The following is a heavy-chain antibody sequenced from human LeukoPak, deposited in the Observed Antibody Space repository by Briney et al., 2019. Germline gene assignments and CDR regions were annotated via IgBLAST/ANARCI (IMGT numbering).Heavy chain of an antibody. J-gene: IGHJ6*02. Sequence: GSLRLSCAASGLTVSSNYMSWVRQAPGKGLEWVSLIYSGGSTFYADSVKGRFTISRDNSKSTLYLQMNSLRAEDTAVYYCARVDTTMVRGVIPYYYGMDVWGQGTTVTVSS. D-gene: IGHD3-10*01. CDR1: GLTVSSNY. CDR3: ARVDTTMVRGVIPYYYGMDV. V-gene: IGHV3-66*01. CDR2: IYSGGST.